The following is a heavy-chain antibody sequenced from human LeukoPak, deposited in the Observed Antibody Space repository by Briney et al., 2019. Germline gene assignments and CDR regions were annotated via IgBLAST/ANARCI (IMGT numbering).Heavy chain of an antibody. CDR3: ARQYCTSTTCYHREFDF. Sequence: GESLKISCKGSGYSFPTYWIGWVRQMPGKGLEWMGIIYPDDSDTRYSPSFEGQVTISADKSISTAYLQWSSLKASDTSIYYCARQYCTSTTCYHREFDFWGQGTLVTVSS. CDR1: GYSFPTYW. J-gene: IGHJ4*02. D-gene: IGHD2-2*01. V-gene: IGHV5-51*01. CDR2: IYPDDSDT.